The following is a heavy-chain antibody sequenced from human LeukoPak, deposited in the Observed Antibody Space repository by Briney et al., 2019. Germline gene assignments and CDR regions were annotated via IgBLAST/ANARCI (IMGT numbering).Heavy chain of an antibody. D-gene: IGHD2-21*01. CDR3: ARGGGRLLWWDWG. CDR2: IYYSGST. CDR1: GGSISSSSYY. J-gene: IGHJ4*02. Sequence: SETLSLTCTVSGGSISSSSYYWGWIRQPPGKGLEWIGSIYYSGSTYYNPSLKSRVTISVDTSKNQFSLKLSSVTAADTAVYYCARGGGRLLWWDWGWGQGTLVTVSS. V-gene: IGHV4-39*07.